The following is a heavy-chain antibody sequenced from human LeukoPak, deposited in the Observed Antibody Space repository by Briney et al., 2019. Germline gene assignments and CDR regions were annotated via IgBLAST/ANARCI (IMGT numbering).Heavy chain of an antibody. V-gene: IGHV1-2*02. J-gene: IGHJ1*01. Sequence: ASMKVSCKSSGYTFSDYYVHWVRQAPGQGPEWMGWINPKNGATKYARKFLGRVTMTRDTSIDTVYMELSGLRSDDTAKFYCARVILQQQLVANWGQGTLVTVSS. CDR1: GYTFSDYY. CDR2: INPKNGAT. D-gene: IGHD6-13*01. CDR3: ARVILQQQLVAN.